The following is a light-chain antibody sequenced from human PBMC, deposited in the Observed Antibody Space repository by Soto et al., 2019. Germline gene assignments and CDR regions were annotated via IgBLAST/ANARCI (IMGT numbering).Light chain of an antibody. V-gene: IGKV3-20*01. CDR2: GAS. Sequence: EIVLTQSPGTLSLSPGDRATLSCRASQGVTSSYLAWYQQKPGLAPRLLIYGASSRATGIPDRFGGSGPGTDFTLTISRLEPEDFALYYCQQYGSSPLTFGQGTKVEIK. J-gene: IGKJ1*01. CDR1: QGVTSSY. CDR3: QQYGSSPLT.